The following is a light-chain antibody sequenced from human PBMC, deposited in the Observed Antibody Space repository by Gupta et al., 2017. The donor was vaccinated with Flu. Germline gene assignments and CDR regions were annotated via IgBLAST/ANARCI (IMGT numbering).Light chain of an antibody. J-gene: IGKJ1*01. CDR1: QSLLYSDGYTY. Sequence: DIVLTQTPLSLSVTPGQPASISCKSSQSLLYSDGYTYLFWYLQKSGQPPQLLIYDVSNRFSGVPDRFSGSGSGTDFTLKISRVEAEDVGVYYCMQSIQRRRFGQGTKVEIK. V-gene: IGKV2D-29*01. CDR2: DVS. CDR3: MQSIQRRR.